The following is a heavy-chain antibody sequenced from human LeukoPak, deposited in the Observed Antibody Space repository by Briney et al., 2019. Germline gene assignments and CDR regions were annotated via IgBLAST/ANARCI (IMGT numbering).Heavy chain of an antibody. CDR3: AGGAGARTYRRFDL. Sequence: ASVKVSCKASGYTFTDYNIHWVRQAPGQGLEWMGWVTPGSGATDYAQQFQGRVTLTRDTSISTVYMEMNNLISDDTAVYYRAGGAGARTYRRFDLWGQGTLVTVSS. J-gene: IGHJ4*02. D-gene: IGHD1-26*01. V-gene: IGHV1-2*02. CDR2: VTPGSGAT. CDR1: GYTFTDYN.